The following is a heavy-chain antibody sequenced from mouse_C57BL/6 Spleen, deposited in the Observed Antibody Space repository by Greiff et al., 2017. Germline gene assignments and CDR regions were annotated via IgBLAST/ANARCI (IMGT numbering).Heavy chain of an antibody. J-gene: IGHJ3*01. Sequence: DVQLQESGGGLVKPGGSLKLSCAASGFTFSSYAMSWVRQTPEKRLEWVATISDGGSYTYYPDNVKGRFTISRDTAKNNLYLQMSHLKSEDTAVYYCARDPYYGSSSAWFADWGQGTLVTVSA. CDR2: ISDGGSYT. V-gene: IGHV5-4*01. CDR1: GFTFSSYA. D-gene: IGHD1-1*01. CDR3: ARDPYYGSSSAWFAD.